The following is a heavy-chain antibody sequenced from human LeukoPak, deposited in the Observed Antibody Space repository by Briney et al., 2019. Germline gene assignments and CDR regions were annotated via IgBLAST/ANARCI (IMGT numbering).Heavy chain of an antibody. J-gene: IGHJ3*02. CDR2: IYPGDSDT. V-gene: IGHV5-51*01. CDR1: GYTFTTYW. D-gene: IGHD2-15*01. CDR3: AKNLMPTATRRVAFDI. Sequence: GESLKISCQGSGYTFTTYWIGWVRQMPGKGLEWMGIIYPGDSDTRYSPSFQGQVTISADKSISTAYLQWSSLKASDTAMYYCAKNLMPTATRRVAFDIWGQGTMVTVSS.